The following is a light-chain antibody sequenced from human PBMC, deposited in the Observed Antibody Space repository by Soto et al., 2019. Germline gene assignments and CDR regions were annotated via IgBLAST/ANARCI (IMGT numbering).Light chain of an antibody. CDR2: GAS. Sequence: EIELTQSPGTLSLSPGERATLSCRASQTVTRNYLAWHQQKPGQTPRLLVYGASSRATGIPDRFSGSGSGTDFTLTISRLEPEDFAVYYCQQHGSSPITFGQGTRLEIK. CDR3: QQHGSSPIT. J-gene: IGKJ5*01. V-gene: IGKV3-20*01. CDR1: QTVTRNY.